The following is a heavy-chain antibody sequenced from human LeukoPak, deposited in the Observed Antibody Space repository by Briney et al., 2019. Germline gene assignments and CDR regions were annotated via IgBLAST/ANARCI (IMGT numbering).Heavy chain of an antibody. Sequence: GESLKISCKVSGYSFTSYWIGWVRQMPEKGLECMGIIYLGDSDTRYSPSFQGQVTISAYKAIRTAYRQWSSLKASDTAMYYCARQVSFDWPYDNWGQGNLVTGSS. CDR1: GYSFTSYW. J-gene: IGHJ4*02. V-gene: IGHV5-51*01. CDR2: IYLGDSDT. D-gene: IGHD3-9*01. CDR3: ARQVSFDWPYDN.